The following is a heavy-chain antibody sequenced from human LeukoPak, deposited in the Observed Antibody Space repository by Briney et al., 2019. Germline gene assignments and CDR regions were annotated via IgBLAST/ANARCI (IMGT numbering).Heavy chain of an antibody. CDR3: ATLDYCDSSGYQPPFDY. V-gene: IGHV5-51*01. CDR2: IYPGDSDT. J-gene: IGHJ4*02. D-gene: IGHD3-22*01. Sequence: GESLKISCKGSGYSFTSYWIGWVRQMPGKGLEWMGIIYPGDSDTRYSPSFQGQVTISADKSISTAYLQWSSLKASDTAMYYCATLDYCDSSGYQPPFDYWGQGTLVTVSS. CDR1: GYSFTSYW.